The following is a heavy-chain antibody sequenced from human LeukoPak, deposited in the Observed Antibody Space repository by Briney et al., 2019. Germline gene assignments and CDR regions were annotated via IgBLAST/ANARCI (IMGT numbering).Heavy chain of an antibody. D-gene: IGHD1-1*01. CDR2: IIPILGIA. J-gene: IGHJ4*02. Sequence: ASVKVSCKASGGTFSSYAISWVRQAPGQGLEWMGRIIPILGIANYAQKFQGRVTITADKSTSTAYMELSSLRSEDTAVYYCARDPQMGNDLLWGQGTLVTVSS. CDR3: ARDPQMGNDLL. CDR1: GGTFSSYA. V-gene: IGHV1-69*04.